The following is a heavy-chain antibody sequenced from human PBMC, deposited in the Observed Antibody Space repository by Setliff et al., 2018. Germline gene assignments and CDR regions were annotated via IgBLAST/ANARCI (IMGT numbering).Heavy chain of an antibody. CDR3: ARDRVIVASGRRGFYFDY. D-gene: IGHD5-12*01. CDR2: IRSRNDGGTT. Sequence: SLRLSCAASGLTFSHAWMTWVRQSPGKGLEWVGRIRSRNDGGTTDYAAPVKGRFTFSRDDSKNTLYLQMNNLKTEDTAVYYCARDRVIVASGRRGFYFDYWGHGTQVTVSS. CDR1: GLTFSHAW. V-gene: IGHV3-15*01. J-gene: IGHJ4*01.